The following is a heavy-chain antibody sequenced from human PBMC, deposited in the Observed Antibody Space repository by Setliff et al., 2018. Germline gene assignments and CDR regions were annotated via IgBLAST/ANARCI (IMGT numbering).Heavy chain of an antibody. V-gene: IGHV4-39*01. D-gene: IGHD4-4*01. Sequence: PSETLSLTCSVSDDSIYSDYHFWGWIRQSPGKGLEWIGTISSSGTSKYNSSLGGRATLPIDVPERQFALRLGSVTDADTAVYFCAREGRWDYSYPIYWGQGIRVTVSS. CDR2: ISSSGTS. CDR3: AREGRWDYSYPIY. CDR1: DDSIYSDYHF. J-gene: IGHJ4*02.